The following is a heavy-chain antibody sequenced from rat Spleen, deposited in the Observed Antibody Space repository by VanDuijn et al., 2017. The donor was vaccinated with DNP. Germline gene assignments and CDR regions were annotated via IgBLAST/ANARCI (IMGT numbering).Heavy chain of an antibody. Sequence: EVQLVESGGGLVQPGRSMKLSCAASGFTFSSFPMAWVRQAPTKGREWVATISTSGGGTYYRDSVKGRFTISRDNAKTTLYLQMNSLRSEDKATYYCARLDYGFDYWGQGVMVTVSS. CDR1: GFTFSSFP. CDR3: ARLDYGFDY. J-gene: IGHJ2*01. CDR2: ISTSGGGT. V-gene: IGHV5-46*01. D-gene: IGHD1-11*01.